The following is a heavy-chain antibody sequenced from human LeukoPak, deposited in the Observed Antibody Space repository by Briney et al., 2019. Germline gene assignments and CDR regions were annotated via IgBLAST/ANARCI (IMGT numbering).Heavy chain of an antibody. CDR3: ARGLEMYYYDSSGFDP. CDR2: IKQDGSEK. CDR1: GFTFSSYW. D-gene: IGHD3-22*01. J-gene: IGHJ5*02. Sequence: GGSLRLSCAASGFTFSSYWMSWVRQAPGKGLEWVANIKQDGSEKYYVDSVKGRFTISRDNAKNSLYLQMNSLRAEDTAVYYCARGLEMYYYDSSGFDPWGQGTLVTVSS. V-gene: IGHV3-7*01.